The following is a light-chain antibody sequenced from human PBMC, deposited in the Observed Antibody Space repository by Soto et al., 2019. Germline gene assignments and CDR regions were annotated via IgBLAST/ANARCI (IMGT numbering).Light chain of an antibody. J-gene: IGKJ4*01. V-gene: IGKV3-20*01. CDR3: QKFGSSAPRIT. CDR2: AAS. Sequence: EIVLTQSPGTLSLSPGERATLSCRASQGLSSTFLAWYQQKPGQAPRLLIYAASSRAAGIPDRFSGSGSGTDFNLTISMLEPEDFAVYYCQKFGSSAPRITFGGGTKVEIK. CDR1: QGLSSTF.